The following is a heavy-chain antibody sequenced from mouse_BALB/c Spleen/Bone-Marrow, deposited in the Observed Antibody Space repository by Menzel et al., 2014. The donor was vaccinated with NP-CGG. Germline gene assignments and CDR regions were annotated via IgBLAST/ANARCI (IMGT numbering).Heavy chain of an antibody. Sequence: QVQLKDSGAELAKPGASVKMSCKSSGYTFISYWMHWVKQRPGQGLEWIGYINPITGYTEYNQKFKDKATLTADKSSSTAYMQLSSLTSEDSAVYYCARNYDYDGGYYAMDYWGQGTSVTVSS. CDR3: ARNYDYDGGYYAMDY. CDR2: INPITGYT. J-gene: IGHJ4*01. V-gene: IGHV1-7*01. CDR1: GYTFISYW. D-gene: IGHD2-4*01.